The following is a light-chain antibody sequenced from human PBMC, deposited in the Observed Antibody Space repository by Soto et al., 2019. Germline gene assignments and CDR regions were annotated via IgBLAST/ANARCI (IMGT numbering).Light chain of an antibody. J-gene: IGKJ5*01. CDR2: AAS. V-gene: IGKV1-9*01. CDR3: QQVNTFPPT. Sequence: IHLTQSPSSLSASIGDRVTITCRATQVVYSSLAWYQQKPGKAPKLLISAASTVQSGVPSRFSGSGSGTDFTLSISSLQPEDFATYYCQQVNTFPPTFGQGTRPE. CDR1: QVVYSS.